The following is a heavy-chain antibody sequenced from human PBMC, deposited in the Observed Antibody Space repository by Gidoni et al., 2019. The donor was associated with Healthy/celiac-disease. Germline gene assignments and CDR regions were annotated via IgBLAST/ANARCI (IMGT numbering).Heavy chain of an antibody. CDR2: ISAYNGNT. CDR3: ARGGRKLWLNWFDP. V-gene: IGHV1-18*01. D-gene: IGHD5-18*01. CDR1: GYPFTSYG. Sequence: QLQLVQSGAAVKKPGASVKVSCKASGYPFTSYGISWVRQAPGQGLEWMGWISAYNGNTNDAKKLEGRVTMTTDISTSTADMELRSLRSDDTAVYYCARGGRKLWLNWFDPWGQGTLVTVSS. J-gene: IGHJ5*02.